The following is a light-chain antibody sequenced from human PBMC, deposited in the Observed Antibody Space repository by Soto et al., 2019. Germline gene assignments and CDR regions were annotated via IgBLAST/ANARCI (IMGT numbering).Light chain of an antibody. CDR3: AAWDDSLNGDV. Sequence: QSVLTQPPSASGTPGQRVTISCSGSSSNIGSNTVNWYQQLPGTAPKLLIHANNQRPSGVPDRFYGSKSGTSASLAISWLQSEEADYYCAAWDDSLNGDVFGTGTKVTVL. CDR2: ANN. CDR1: SSNIGSNT. J-gene: IGLJ1*01. V-gene: IGLV1-44*01.